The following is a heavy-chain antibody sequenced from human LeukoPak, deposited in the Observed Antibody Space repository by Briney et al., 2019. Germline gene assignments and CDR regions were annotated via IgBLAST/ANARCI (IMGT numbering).Heavy chain of an antibody. CDR3: ARSAVPSRGSPRFDAFDI. Sequence: ASVKVSCKASGYTFTSYGISWVRQAPGQGLEWMGWISAYNGNTNYAQKLQGRVTMTTDTSTSTAYMELRSLRSDDTAVYYCARSAVPSRGSPRFDAFDIWGQGTMVTVSS. V-gene: IGHV1-18*01. D-gene: IGHD3-16*01. CDR1: GYTFTSYG. CDR2: ISAYNGNT. J-gene: IGHJ3*02.